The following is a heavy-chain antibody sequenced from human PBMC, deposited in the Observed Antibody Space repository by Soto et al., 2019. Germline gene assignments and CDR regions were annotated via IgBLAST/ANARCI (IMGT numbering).Heavy chain of an antibody. CDR3: AKDGGSYYGYYFDY. V-gene: IGHV3-30*18. CDR2: ISYDGSNK. J-gene: IGHJ4*02. Sequence: GGSLRLSCAASGFTFSSYGMHWVRQAPGKGLEWVAVISYDGSNKYYADSVKGRFTISRDNSKNTLYLQMNSLRAEDTAVYYCAKDGGSYYGYYFDYWGQGTLVTVS. CDR1: GFTFSSYG. D-gene: IGHD1-26*01.